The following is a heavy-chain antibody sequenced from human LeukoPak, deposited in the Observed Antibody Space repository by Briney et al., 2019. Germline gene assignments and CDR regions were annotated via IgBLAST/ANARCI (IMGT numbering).Heavy chain of an antibody. CDR3: AKRSVVIRVILVGFHKEAYYFDS. Sequence: GGSLRLSCAVSGVTLSNYGMSWVRQAPGKGLEWVAGISDSGGRTNYADSVKGGFTISRDNPKKTLYLQMNGLRAEDTAVYFCAKRSVVIRVILVGFHKEAYYFDSWGQGALVTVSS. V-gene: IGHV3-23*01. J-gene: IGHJ4*02. CDR1: GVTLSNYG. CDR2: ISDSGGRT. D-gene: IGHD3-22*01.